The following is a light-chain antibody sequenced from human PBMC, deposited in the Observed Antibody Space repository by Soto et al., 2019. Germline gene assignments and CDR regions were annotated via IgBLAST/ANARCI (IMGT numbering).Light chain of an antibody. CDR3: SSCAGIHNFGV. J-gene: IGLJ1*01. Sequence: QSALTQPPSASGTPGQRVTISCTGTSSDVGGNKYDSWYQQHPGKAPKLIIFEVNRRPSGVPDRFSGSKSGNTASLAVSGLQAEDEADYYCSSCAGIHNFGVFGTGTKLTVL. CDR2: EVN. V-gene: IGLV2-8*01. CDR1: SSDVGGNKY.